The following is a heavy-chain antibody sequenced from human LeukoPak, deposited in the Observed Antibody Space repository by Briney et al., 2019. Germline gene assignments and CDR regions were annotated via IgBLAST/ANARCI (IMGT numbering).Heavy chain of an antibody. Sequence: SETLSLTCNVSGDFIGDSYWSWIRQSPGRGLEWFGYVFFPGTTVYNPSLKSRVTMSVDTSKNQFSLALISVTAADTAIYYCARQKRYFGEFDLWGQGILVAVSS. V-gene: IGHV4-59*01. CDR2: VFFPGTT. D-gene: IGHD3-10*01. CDR1: GDFIGDSY. CDR3: ARQKRYFGEFDL. J-gene: IGHJ5*01.